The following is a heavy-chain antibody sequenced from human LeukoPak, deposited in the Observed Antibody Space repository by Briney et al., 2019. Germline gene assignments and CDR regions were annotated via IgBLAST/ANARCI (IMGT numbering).Heavy chain of an antibody. CDR3: ARVLWGSYAFDI. D-gene: IGHD7-27*01. CDR1: GYSISTGYY. Sequence: PSETLSLTCTVSGYSISTGYYWDWIRQPPGKGLEWIGTFYHGGSTYYNPSLKSRVTISVDTSKNQFSLKLSSVTAADTAVYYCARVLWGSYAFDIWGQGTMVTVSS. J-gene: IGHJ3*02. CDR2: FYHGGST. V-gene: IGHV4-38-2*02.